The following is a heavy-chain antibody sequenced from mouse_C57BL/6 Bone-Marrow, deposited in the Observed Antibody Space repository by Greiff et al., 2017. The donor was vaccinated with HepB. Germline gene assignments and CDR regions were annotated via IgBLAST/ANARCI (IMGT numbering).Heavy chain of an antibody. Sequence: QVQLQQPGAELVKPGASVELSCKASGYTFTSYWMHWVKQRPGQGLEWIGMIHPNSGSTNYNEKFKSKATLTVDKSSSTAYMQLSSLTSEDSAVYYCARDYYKSWVTFDYWGQGTTLTVSS. CDR2: IHPNSGST. V-gene: IGHV1-64*01. D-gene: IGHD2-12*01. CDR3: ARDYYKSWVTFDY. CDR1: GYTFTSYW. J-gene: IGHJ2*01.